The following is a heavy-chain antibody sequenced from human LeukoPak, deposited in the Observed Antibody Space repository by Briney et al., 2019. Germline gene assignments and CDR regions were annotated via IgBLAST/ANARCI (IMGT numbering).Heavy chain of an antibody. CDR2: ISGNGDST. Sequence: GGSLRLSCAASGFTFSRYAMSWVRQAPGKGLEWVSAISGNGDSTYYADSVKGRFTISRDNSKDTLYLQMNSLRVDDTAVYYCAGQWLRLGPIDYWGQGTLVSVSS. D-gene: IGHD5-12*01. CDR1: GFTFSRYA. CDR3: AGQWLRLGPIDY. J-gene: IGHJ4*02. V-gene: IGHV3-23*01.